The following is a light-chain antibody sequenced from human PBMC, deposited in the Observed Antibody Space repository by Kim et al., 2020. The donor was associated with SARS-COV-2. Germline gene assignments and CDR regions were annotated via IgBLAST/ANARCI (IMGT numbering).Light chain of an antibody. CDR1: QSVSSY. J-gene: IGKJ4*01. Sequence: LSPGERATLSCRASQSVSSYLAWYQHKPGQAPRLLIYDASNRATGIPARFSGSGSGTDFTLTINSLEPEDFAVYYCQQRSNWPLTFGGGTKADIK. CDR3: QQRSNWPLT. V-gene: IGKV3-11*01. CDR2: DAS.